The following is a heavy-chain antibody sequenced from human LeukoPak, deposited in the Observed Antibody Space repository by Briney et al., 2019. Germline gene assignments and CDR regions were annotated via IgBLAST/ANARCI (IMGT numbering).Heavy chain of an antibody. CDR2: ISYDGSNK. Sequence: PGGSLRLSCAASGFTFSSYAMHWVRQAPGKGLEWVAVISYDGSNKCYADSVKGRFTISSDNSKNTLYLQMNSLRAEDTAVYYCAREEVSGAKLFDPWGQGTLVTVSS. CDR1: GFTFSSYA. CDR3: AREEVSGAKLFDP. V-gene: IGHV3-30*04. D-gene: IGHD6-19*01. J-gene: IGHJ5*02.